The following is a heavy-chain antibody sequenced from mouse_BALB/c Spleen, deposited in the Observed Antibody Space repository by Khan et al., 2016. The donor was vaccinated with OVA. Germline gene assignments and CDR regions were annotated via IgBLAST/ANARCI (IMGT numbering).Heavy chain of an antibody. CDR2: ISDGGSYT. CDR3: ARGYYGDPFAY. J-gene: IGHJ3*01. V-gene: IGHV5-4*02. D-gene: IGHD2-13*01. CDR1: GFTFSDYY. Sequence: EVQLVESGGDLVKPGGTLNLSCAASGFTFSDYYMYWVRQTPEKRLEWVATISDGGSYTYYPDSVKGRFTISRDDAKNNLYLQMNSLKAEDSAMYSCARGYYGDPFAYWGQGTLVTVSA.